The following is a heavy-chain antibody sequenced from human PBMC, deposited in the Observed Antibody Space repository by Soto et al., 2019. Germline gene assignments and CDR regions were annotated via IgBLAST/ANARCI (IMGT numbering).Heavy chain of an antibody. Sequence: GGSLRLSCAASGFTFSSYGMHWVRQAPGKGLEWVAVISYDGSNKYYADSVKGRFTISRDNSKNTLYLQMNSLRAEDTAVYYCAKHGQWLANYGMDVWGQGTTVTVSS. CDR3: AKHGQWLANYGMDV. CDR2: ISYDGSNK. D-gene: IGHD6-19*01. J-gene: IGHJ6*02. CDR1: GFTFSSYG. V-gene: IGHV3-30*18.